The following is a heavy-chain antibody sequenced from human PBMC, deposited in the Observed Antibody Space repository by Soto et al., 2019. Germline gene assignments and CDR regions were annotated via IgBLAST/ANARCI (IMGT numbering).Heavy chain of an antibody. CDR3: ARDGPGSYSNWFDP. D-gene: IGHD3-10*01. V-gene: IGHV4-30-2*01. CDR1: GGSISSGGYS. J-gene: IGHJ5*02. Sequence: PSETLSLTXAVSGGSISSGGYSWSWIRQPPGKGLEWIGYIYHSGSTYYNPSLKSRVTISVDRSKNQFSLKLSSVTAADTAVYYCARDGPGSYSNWFDPWGQGTLVTVSS. CDR2: IYHSGST.